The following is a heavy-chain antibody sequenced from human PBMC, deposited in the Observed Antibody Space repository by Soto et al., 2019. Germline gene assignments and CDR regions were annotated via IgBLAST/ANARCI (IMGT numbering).Heavy chain of an antibody. J-gene: IGHJ4*02. CDR1: GFTFSSYG. D-gene: IGHD6-19*01. Sequence: GGSLRLSCAASGFTFSSYGMHWVRQAPGKGLEWVAVISYDGSNKYYADSVKGRFTISRDNSKNTLYLQMNSLRAEDTAVYYCAKGGWEWLVPDYWGQGTLVTVSS. CDR2: ISYDGSNK. CDR3: AKGGWEWLVPDY. V-gene: IGHV3-30*18.